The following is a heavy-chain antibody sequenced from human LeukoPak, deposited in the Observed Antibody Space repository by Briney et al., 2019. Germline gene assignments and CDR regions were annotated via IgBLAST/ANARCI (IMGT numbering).Heavy chain of an antibody. V-gene: IGHV1-69*04. CDR3: ARLDHFDY. J-gene: IGHJ4*02. D-gene: IGHD3/OR15-3a*01. CDR1: GGTFSSYA. Sequence: AASVKVSCKASGGTFSSYAISWVRQAPGQGLEWMGRITPILGIANYAQKFQGRVTITADKSTSTAYMELSSLRSEDTAVYYCARLDHFDYWGQGTLVTVSS. CDR2: ITPILGIA.